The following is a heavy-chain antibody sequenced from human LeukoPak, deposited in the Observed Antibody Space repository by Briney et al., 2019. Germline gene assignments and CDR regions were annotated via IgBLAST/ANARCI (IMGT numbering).Heavy chain of an antibody. V-gene: IGHV1-18*01. CDR2: ISAYNGNT. CDR1: GYTFTSYG. CDR3: ARAGEIDIVVVVAATVDAFDI. D-gene: IGHD2-15*01. Sequence: ASVKVSCKASGYTFTSYGISWVRQAPGQGLEWMGWISAYNGNTNYAQKLQGRVTMTTDTSTSTAYMELRGLRSDDTAVYYCARAGEIDIVVVVAATVDAFDIWGQGTMVTVSS. J-gene: IGHJ3*02.